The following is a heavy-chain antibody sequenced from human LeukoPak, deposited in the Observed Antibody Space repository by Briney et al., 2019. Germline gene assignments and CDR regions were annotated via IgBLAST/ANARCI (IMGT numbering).Heavy chain of an antibody. D-gene: IGHD1-26*01. J-gene: IGHJ4*02. V-gene: IGHV4-39*07. Sequence: PSQTLSLTCTVSGGSISSGGYYWGWIRQPPGKGLEWIGSIYYSGSTYYNPSLKSRVTISVDTSKNQFSLKLSSVTAADTAVYYCARESPTSGSFDYWGQGTLVTVSS. CDR1: GGSISSGGYY. CDR2: IYYSGST. CDR3: ARESPTSGSFDY.